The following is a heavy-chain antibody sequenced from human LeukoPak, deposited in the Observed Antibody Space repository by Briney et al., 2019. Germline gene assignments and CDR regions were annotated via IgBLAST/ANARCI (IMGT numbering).Heavy chain of an antibody. Sequence: SETLSPTCTVSGGSISSYHWSWIRQPPGKGLEWIGHIYYTGSTNYNPSLKSRVTISLDTSKNQFSLKLSSVTAADTVVYYRTRSLGVVIHGGMDVWGQGTTVTVSS. D-gene: IGHD3-3*01. V-gene: IGHV4-59*01. CDR2: IYYTGST. J-gene: IGHJ6*02. CDR3: TRSLGVVIHGGMDV. CDR1: GGSISSYH.